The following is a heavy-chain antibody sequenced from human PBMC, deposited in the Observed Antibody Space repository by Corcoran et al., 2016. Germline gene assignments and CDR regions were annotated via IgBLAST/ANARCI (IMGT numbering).Heavy chain of an antibody. CDR2: IYYSGST. CDR3: ARGAGTMYYYYYGMDV. Sequence: QLQLQESGPGLVMPSETLSLTCTVSGGSISSSSYYWGWIRQPPGKGLEWIGSIYYSGSTYYNPSLKSRVTISVDTSKNQFSLKLSSVTAADTAVYYCARGAGTMYYYYYGMDVWGQGTTVTVSS. V-gene: IGHV4-39*07. J-gene: IGHJ6*02. CDR1: GGSISSSSYY. D-gene: IGHD1-7*01.